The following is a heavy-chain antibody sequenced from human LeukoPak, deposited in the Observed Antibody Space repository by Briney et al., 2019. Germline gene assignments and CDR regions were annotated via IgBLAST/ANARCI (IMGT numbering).Heavy chain of an antibody. CDR3: ARNWNYGNFDY. V-gene: IGHV4-31*03. CDR1: GGSVSSGGYY. J-gene: IGHJ4*02. CDR2: IYYSGIT. D-gene: IGHD1-7*01. Sequence: SETLSLTCTVSGGSVSSGGYYWSWIRQHPRKGLEWIGHIYYSGITYYNPSLKSRLIISVDTSENQFSLKLSSVTAADTAVYYCARNWNYGNFDYWGQGTLVTVSS.